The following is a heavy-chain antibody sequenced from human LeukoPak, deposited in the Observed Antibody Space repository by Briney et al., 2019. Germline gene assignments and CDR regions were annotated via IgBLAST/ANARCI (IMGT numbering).Heavy chain of an antibody. CDR1: GGSISSYY. CDR2: IYYSGST. D-gene: IGHD6-13*01. Sequence: SETLSLTCTVSGGSISSYYWSWIRQPPGKGLEWIGYIYYSGSTNYNPSLKSRVTISVDTSKNQFSLKLSSVTAAETAIYYCAGSYSSTWYSTFDLWGQGTVVTVSS. CDR3: AGSYSSTWYSTFDL. V-gene: IGHV4-59*08. J-gene: IGHJ3*01.